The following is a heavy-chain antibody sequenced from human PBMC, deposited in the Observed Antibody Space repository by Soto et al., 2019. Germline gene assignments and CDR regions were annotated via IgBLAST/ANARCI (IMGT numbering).Heavy chain of an antibody. Sequence: PSETQSLTYTVSGGSISSYYGSWIRQPPGKGLEWIGYIYYSGSTNYNPSLKSRVTISVDTSKNQFSLKLSSVTAADTAVYYCARAYSSSWYLHYYGMDVWGQGTTVTVSS. CDR1: GGSISSYY. V-gene: IGHV4-59*01. D-gene: IGHD6-13*01. CDR3: ARAYSSSWYLHYYGMDV. J-gene: IGHJ6*02. CDR2: IYYSGST.